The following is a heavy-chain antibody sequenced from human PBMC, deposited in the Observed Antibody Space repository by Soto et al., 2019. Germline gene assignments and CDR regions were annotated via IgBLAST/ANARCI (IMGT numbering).Heavy chain of an antibody. Sequence: PSETLSLTCTVSGGSISSHYWNWIRQPPGRGLEWIGHIFYSGSTNYNPSLKSRVTISVDTSKNQFSLKLNSVTAADTAVYYCARAPSTAVIDYWGQGTLGTVSS. J-gene: IGHJ4*02. CDR1: GGSISSHY. D-gene: IGHD4-4*01. V-gene: IGHV4-59*11. CDR2: IFYSGST. CDR3: ARAPSTAVIDY.